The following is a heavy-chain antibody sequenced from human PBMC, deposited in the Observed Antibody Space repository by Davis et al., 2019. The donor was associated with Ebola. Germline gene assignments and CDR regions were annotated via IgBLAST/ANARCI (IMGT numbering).Heavy chain of an antibody. V-gene: IGHV4-38-2*02. D-gene: IGHD6-13*01. CDR3: ARHPPMGSWYGPNWFDP. CDR1: GYSISSGYY. CDR2: IDHSGST. Sequence: MPSETLSLTCTVSGYSISSGYYWGWIRQPPGKGLEWIGSIDHSGSTYYNPSLKSRVTISVDTSKNQFSLKLSSVTAADTAVYYCARHPPMGSWYGPNWFDPWGQGTLVTVSS. J-gene: IGHJ5*02.